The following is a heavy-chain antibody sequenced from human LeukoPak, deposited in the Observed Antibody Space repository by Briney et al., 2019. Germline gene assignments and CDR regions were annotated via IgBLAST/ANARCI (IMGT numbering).Heavy chain of an antibody. CDR3: ARDLGGNHDC. CDR1: GGSISSGSYY. CDR2: IYTSGST. J-gene: IGHJ4*02. D-gene: IGHD4-23*01. Sequence: PSQTLSLTCTVSGGSISSGSYYWSWIRQPAGKELEWIGRIYTSGSTNYNPSLKSRVTISVDTSKNQFSLKLSSVTAADTAVYYCARDLGGNHDCWGQGTLLTVSS. V-gene: IGHV4-61*02.